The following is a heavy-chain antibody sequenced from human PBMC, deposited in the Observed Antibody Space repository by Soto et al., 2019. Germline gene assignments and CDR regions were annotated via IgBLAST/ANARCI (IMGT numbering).Heavy chain of an antibody. Sequence: PSETLSLTCTVSGGSISSYYWSWIRQPPGKGLEWIGYIYYSGSTNYNPSLKSRVTISVDTSKNQFSLKLSSVTAADTAVYHCAREGLGGPYFDYWGQGTLVTVSS. CDR2: IYYSGST. CDR3: AREGLGGPYFDY. V-gene: IGHV4-59*01. D-gene: IGHD6-19*01. J-gene: IGHJ4*02. CDR1: GGSISSYY.